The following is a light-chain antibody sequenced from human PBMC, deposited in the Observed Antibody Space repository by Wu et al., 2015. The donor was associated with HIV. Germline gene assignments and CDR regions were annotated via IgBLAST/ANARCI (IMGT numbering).Light chain of an antibody. CDR3: QQFESTPYT. V-gene: IGKV3-20*01. CDR2: RAS. Sequence: EIVLTQSPATLSLSPGERATLSCRASQSVSNSFLAWYQHKPGQAPRLLISRASSRATGIPDRFSGSGSGTDFTLSISRLEPEDFGVYFCQQFESTPYTFGQGTKIEIK. J-gene: IGKJ2*01. CDR1: QSVSNSF.